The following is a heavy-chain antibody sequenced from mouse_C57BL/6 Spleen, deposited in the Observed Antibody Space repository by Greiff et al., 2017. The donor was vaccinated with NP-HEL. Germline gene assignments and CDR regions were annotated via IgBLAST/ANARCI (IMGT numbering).Heavy chain of an antibody. CDR3: ARSDYSNWYFDV. CDR2: IYPGSGNT. J-gene: IGHJ1*03. Sequence: QVQLQQSGAELVRPGASVKLSCKASGYTFTDYYINWVKQRPGQGLEWIARIYPGSGNTYYNEKFKGKATLTAEKSSSTAYMQLSSLTSEDSAVYYCARSDYSNWYFDVWGTGTTVTVSS. CDR1: GYTFTDYY. D-gene: IGHD2-5*01. V-gene: IGHV1-76*01.